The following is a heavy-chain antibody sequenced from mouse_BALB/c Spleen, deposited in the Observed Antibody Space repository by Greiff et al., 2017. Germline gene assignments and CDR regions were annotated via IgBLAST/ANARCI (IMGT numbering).Heavy chain of an antibody. D-gene: IGHD2-3*01. CDR3: ARDGGWLPHFDY. V-gene: IGHV2-2*02. Sequence: VQVVESGPGLVQPSQSLSITCTVSGFSLTSYGVHWVRQSPGKGLEWLGVIWSGGSTDYNAAFISRLSISKDNSKSQVFFKMNSLQANDTAIYYCARDGGWLPHFDYWGQGTTLTVSS. CDR2: IWSGGST. CDR1: GFSLTSYG. J-gene: IGHJ2*01.